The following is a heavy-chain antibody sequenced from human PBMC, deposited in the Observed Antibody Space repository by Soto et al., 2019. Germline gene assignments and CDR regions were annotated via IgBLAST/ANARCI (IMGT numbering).Heavy chain of an antibody. D-gene: IGHD2-15*01. J-gene: IGHJ5*02. CDR3: ARREERSAYSLKKFTCIDT. Sequence: GASVKVSCKASGGSFSTYAFSWVRQAPGHGLEWMGGIIPIFDSPYYAQNFQGRVTIAADRSTSTVYMELSSLTPEDTAVYYCARREERSAYSLKKFTCIDTWGQGTLVTVSS. V-gene: IGHV1-69*06. CDR2: IIPIFDSP. CDR1: GGSFSTYA.